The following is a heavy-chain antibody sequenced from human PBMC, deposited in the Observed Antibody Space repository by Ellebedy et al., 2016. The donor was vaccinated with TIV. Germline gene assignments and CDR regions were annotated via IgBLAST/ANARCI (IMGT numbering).Heavy chain of an antibody. CDR2: INPSDSNT. CDR1: GFTFTTYY. CDR3: AIFAPYCSSTSCSPH. V-gene: IGHV1-46*01. Sequence: AASVKVSCKASGFTFTTYYMHWVRQAPGQGLEWMGIINPSDSNTIYAQKFQGRVTLTRDTSTSTVYMGLSSLKSEDTAVYYCAIFAPYCSSTSCSPHWGQGTLVTVSS. D-gene: IGHD2-2*01. J-gene: IGHJ4*02.